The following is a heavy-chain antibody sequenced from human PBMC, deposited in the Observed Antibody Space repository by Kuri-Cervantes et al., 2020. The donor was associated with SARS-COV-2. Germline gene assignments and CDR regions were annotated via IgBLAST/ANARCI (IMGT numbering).Heavy chain of an antibody. J-gene: IGHJ4*02. D-gene: IGHD1-26*01. CDR2: IAYNRSNK. CDR1: GFTFSSYG. V-gene: IGHV3-30*04. Sequence: GGSLRLSCAASGFTFSSYGMHWVRQAPGKGLEWVAVIAYNRSNKYYADSVKGRFTISRDNSKNTLYLQMNSLRAEDTAVYYCAREGNYTGSYLIDYWGQGTLVTVSS. CDR3: AREGNYTGSYLIDY.